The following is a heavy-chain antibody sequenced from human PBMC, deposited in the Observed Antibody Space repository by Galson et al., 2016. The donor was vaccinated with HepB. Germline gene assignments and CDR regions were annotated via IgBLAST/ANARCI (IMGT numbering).Heavy chain of an antibody. CDR3: ARRGEDYASSNYYVS. J-gene: IGHJ4*02. CDR1: GFIFDRYG. V-gene: IGHV3-48*02. Sequence: SLRLSCAGSGFIFDRYGLNWARQAPGKGLEWVSYISSRSSAIYYADSVKGRFIIPRDNARKSVYLQMNSLRDEDSAVYYCARRGEDYASSNYYVSWGQGTLVTVSS. D-gene: IGHD3-22*01. CDR2: ISSRSSAI.